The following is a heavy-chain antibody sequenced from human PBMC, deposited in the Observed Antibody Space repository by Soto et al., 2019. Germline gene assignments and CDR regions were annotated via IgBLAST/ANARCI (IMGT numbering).Heavy chain of an antibody. CDR2: IWYDGSNK. V-gene: IGHV3-33*01. Sequence: LRLSCAASGFTFSGYGMHWVRQAPGKGLEGVAVIWYDGSNKYYADSVKGRFTISRDNSKNTLYLQMNSLRAEDTAVYYCARNRATVTTTHYYYYYGMDVWGQGTTVTVSS. CDR1: GFTFSGYG. J-gene: IGHJ6*02. D-gene: IGHD4-17*01. CDR3: ARNRATVTTTHYYYYYGMDV.